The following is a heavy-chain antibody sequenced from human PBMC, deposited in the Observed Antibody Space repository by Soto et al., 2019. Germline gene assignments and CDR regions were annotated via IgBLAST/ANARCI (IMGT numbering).Heavy chain of an antibody. CDR1: GGSFSGYY. D-gene: IGHD5-12*01. CDR2: INHSGST. J-gene: IGHJ4*02. V-gene: IGHV4-34*01. CDR3: ARVKGLGGYSGYDPRMFDY. Sequence: PSETLSLTCAVYGGSFSGYYWSWIRQPPGKGLEWIGEINHSGSTNYNPSLKSRVTISVDTSKNQFSLKLSSVTAADTAVYYCARVKGLGGYSGYDPRMFDYWGQGTLVTV.